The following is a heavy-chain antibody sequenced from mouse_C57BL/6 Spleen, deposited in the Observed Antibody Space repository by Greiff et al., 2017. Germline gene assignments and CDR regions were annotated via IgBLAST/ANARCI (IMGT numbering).Heavy chain of an antibody. Sequence: QVQLQQSGAELARPGASVKLSCKASGYTFTSYGISWVKQRTGQGLEWIGEIYPGSGNTYYNEKFKGKATLTADKSSRTAYMALRSLTSEDSAVYFCARKQLRLPYAMDYWGQGTSVTVSS. CDR1: GYTFTSYG. CDR2: IYPGSGNT. CDR3: ARKQLRLPYAMDY. J-gene: IGHJ4*01. D-gene: IGHD3-2*02. V-gene: IGHV1-81*01.